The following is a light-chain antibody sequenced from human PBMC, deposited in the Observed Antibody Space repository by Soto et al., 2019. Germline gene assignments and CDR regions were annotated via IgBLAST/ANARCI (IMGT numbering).Light chain of an antibody. CDR2: AAS. CDR1: QSISSY. J-gene: IGKJ1*01. Sequence: DIQMTQSPSSLSASVGDRVTITCRASQSISSYLNWYQQKPGKAPKLLIYAASSLQSGVPSRFSGSESGTYFTLTISSLQPEDFATYYCQQSYSTPPTFGQGTKVEIK. CDR3: QQSYSTPPT. V-gene: IGKV1-39*01.